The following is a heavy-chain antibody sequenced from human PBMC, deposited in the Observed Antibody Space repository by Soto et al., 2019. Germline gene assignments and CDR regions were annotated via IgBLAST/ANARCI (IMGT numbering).Heavy chain of an antibody. CDR1: GFTFDDYV. D-gene: IGHD1-1*01. CDR3: AKESATTRYPFDP. CDR2: ISGSAGST. Sequence: GGSLRLSCRASGFTFDDYVMTWVRQAPGKGLEWVSVISGSAGSTFYADSVKGRFTISRDNSKNTLYLQMNSLRAGDTAVYYRAKESATTRYPFDPWGQGTLVTVSS. J-gene: IGHJ5*02. V-gene: IGHV3-23*01.